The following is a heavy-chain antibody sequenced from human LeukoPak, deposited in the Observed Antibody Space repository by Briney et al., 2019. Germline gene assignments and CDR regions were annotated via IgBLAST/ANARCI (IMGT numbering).Heavy chain of an antibody. CDR3: ARLRFSPAYNFTTDWYFDF. J-gene: IGHJ2*01. Sequence: PSETLSLTCTVSGDSIRSYYWSWIRQPPGKGREWMGYVYYSGITDYNPSLKSRVTISVDTSRNQFSLKLRSVTAADTAVYFCARLRFSPAYNFTTDWYFDFWGRGTLVTVSS. D-gene: IGHD5-12*01. V-gene: IGHV4-59*12. CDR1: GDSIRSYY. CDR2: VYYSGIT.